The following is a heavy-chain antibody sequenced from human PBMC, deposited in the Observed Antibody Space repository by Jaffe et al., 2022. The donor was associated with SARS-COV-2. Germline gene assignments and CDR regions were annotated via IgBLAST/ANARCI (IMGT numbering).Heavy chain of an antibody. CDR2: IRSKANSYAT. CDR1: GFTFSGSA. D-gene: IGHD6-19*01. V-gene: IGHV3-73*02. Sequence: EVQLVESGGGLVQPGGSLKLSCAASGFTFSGSAMHWVRQASGKGLEWVGRIRSKANSYATAYAASVKGRFTISRDDSKNTAYLQMNSLKTEDTAVYYCTRLQDSDSSGWYGLTGYYYYMDVWGKGTTVTVSS. J-gene: IGHJ6*03. CDR3: TRLQDSDSSGWYGLTGYYYYMDV.